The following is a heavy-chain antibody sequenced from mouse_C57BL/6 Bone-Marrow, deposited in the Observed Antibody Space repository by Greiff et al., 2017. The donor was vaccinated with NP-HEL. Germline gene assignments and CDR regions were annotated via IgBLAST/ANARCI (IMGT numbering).Heavy chain of an antibody. CDR2: IYPGGGYT. CDR3: ARRIPYYGYDLVDY. J-gene: IGHJ2*01. D-gene: IGHD2-2*01. CDR1: GYTFTNYW. V-gene: IGHV1-63*01. Sequence: QVQLQQSGAELVRPGTSVKMSCKASGYTFTNYWIGWAKQRPGHGLEWIGDIYPGGGYTNYNEKFKGKATLTADKSSSTAYMQFSSLTSEDSAIYYCARRIPYYGYDLVDYWGQGTTLTVSS.